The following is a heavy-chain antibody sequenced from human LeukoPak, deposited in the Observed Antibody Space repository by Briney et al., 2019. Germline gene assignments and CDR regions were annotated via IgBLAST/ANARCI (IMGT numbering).Heavy chain of an antibody. Sequence: SETLSLTCTVSGGSISSYYWSWIRQPAGKGLEWIGRIYTSGSTNYNPSLKSRVTISVDKSKNQFSLKLSSVTAADTAVYYCAGRDHGDPSFDYWGQGTLVTVSS. CDR3: AGRDHGDPSFDY. CDR1: GGSISSYY. V-gene: IGHV4-4*07. D-gene: IGHD4-17*01. CDR2: IYTSGST. J-gene: IGHJ4*02.